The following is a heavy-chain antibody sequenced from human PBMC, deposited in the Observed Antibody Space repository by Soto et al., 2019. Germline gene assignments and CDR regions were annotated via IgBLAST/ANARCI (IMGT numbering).Heavy chain of an antibody. J-gene: IGHJ4*02. Sequence: GSLRLSCAASGFTFSDYYMSWIRQAPGKGLEWVSYISSSGSTIYYADSVKGRFIISRDNAKNSLYLQMNSLRAEDTAVYYCARHYWNLRAYYFDYWGQGTLVTVSS. CDR2: ISSSGSTI. CDR3: ARHYWNLRAYYFDY. V-gene: IGHV3-11*01. CDR1: GFTFSDYY. D-gene: IGHD1-7*01.